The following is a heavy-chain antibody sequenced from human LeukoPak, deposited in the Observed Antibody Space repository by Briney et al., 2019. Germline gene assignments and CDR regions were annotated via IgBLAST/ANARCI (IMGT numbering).Heavy chain of an antibody. V-gene: IGHV4-59*01. Sequence: PSETLSLTCTVSGGSISSYYWSWIRQPPGKGLGWIGYIYYSGSTNYNPSLKSRVTISVDTSKNQFSLKLSSVTAADTAVYYCARAPSVGATSYFDYWGQGTLVTVSS. D-gene: IGHD1-26*01. CDR3: ARAPSVGATSYFDY. J-gene: IGHJ4*02. CDR2: IYYSGST. CDR1: GGSISSYY.